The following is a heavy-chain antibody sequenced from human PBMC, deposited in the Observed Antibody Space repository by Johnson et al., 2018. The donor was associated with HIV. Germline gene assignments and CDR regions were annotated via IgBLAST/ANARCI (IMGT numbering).Heavy chain of an antibody. CDR2: IRYDGSNQ. CDR1: GFTFSSYG. J-gene: IGHJ3*02. V-gene: IGHV3-30*02. D-gene: IGHD3-3*01. Sequence: QVQLVESGGGVVQPGGSLRLSCAASGFTFSSYGMHWVRQAPGKGLEWVAFIRYDGSNQYYEDSVKGRFTISRDNSKNTLYRQMNSLIAEDTAVYYCAKDRQFLEWYDAFDIWGQGTMVTVSS. CDR3: AKDRQFLEWYDAFDI.